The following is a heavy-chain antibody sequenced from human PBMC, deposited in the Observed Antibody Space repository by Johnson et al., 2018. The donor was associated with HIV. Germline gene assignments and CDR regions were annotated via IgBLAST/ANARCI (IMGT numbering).Heavy chain of an antibody. Sequence: QVQLVESGGGVVQPGGSLRLSCAASGFTFSSYGMHWVRQAPGKGLEWVAFIRYDGSNKYYADSVKGRFSISRDNSKNTLYLQMNSLRAEYTAVYYCARGGSGSAQKGGDAFDIWGQGTMVTVSS. V-gene: IGHV3-30*02. J-gene: IGHJ3*02. CDR3: ARGGSGSAQKGGDAFDI. D-gene: IGHD1-26*01. CDR2: IRYDGSNK. CDR1: GFTFSSYG.